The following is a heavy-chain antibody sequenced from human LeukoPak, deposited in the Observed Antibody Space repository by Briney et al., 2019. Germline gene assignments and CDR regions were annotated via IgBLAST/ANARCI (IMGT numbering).Heavy chain of an antibody. D-gene: IGHD1-26*01. V-gene: IGHV1-18*01. CDR3: ARDRLTRELRDAVY. CDR1: GYTFTNNG. J-gene: IGHJ4*02. Sequence: GASVKVSCKASGYTFTNNGISWVRQAPGQGLEWMGWISAYNGNTNYAQKLQGRVTMTTDTSTSTAYMELRSLRSDDTAVYYCARDRLTRELRDAVYWGQGTLVTVSS. CDR2: ISAYNGNT.